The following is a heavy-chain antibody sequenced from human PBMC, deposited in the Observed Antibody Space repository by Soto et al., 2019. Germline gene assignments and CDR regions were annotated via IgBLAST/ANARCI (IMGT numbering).Heavy chain of an antibody. D-gene: IGHD1-1*01. J-gene: IGHJ4*02. V-gene: IGHV3-23*01. CDR1: GFTFNSYA. Sequence: EVQLLESGGGLVQPGGSLRLSCAASGFTFNSYAMSWVRQAPGKGLEWVSAISGSGGSTYYADSVKGRFTISRDNSKNTLYLQMNSLRAEDTAVYYCAKDVYNWNGEEHFDYWGQGTLVTVSS. CDR3: AKDVYNWNGEEHFDY. CDR2: ISGSGGST.